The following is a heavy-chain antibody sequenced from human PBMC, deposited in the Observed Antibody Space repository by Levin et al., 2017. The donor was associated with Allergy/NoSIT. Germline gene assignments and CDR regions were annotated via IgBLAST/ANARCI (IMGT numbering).Heavy chain of an antibody. CDR1: GFTVSSSY. D-gene: IGHD2-15*01. CDR3: ARGVCSGGSCSSGPWGFYFDY. CDR2: IYSGGDT. J-gene: IGHJ4*02. Sequence: GESLKISCAASGFTVSSSYMTWVRQAPGKGLEWVSAIYSGGDTSYGDSVRGRFTMSRDNSKNTFNLQMNSLRAEDTAIYYCARGVCSGGSCSSGPWGFYFDYFGQGALVTVSS. V-gene: IGHV3-53*01.